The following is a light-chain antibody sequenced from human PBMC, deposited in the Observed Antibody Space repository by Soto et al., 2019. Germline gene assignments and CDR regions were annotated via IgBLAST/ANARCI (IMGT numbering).Light chain of an antibody. J-gene: IGKJ3*01. CDR3: QKYSSVPV. CDR1: QGIRNF. V-gene: IGKV1-27*01. Sequence: DIQMTQSPTSLSASVGDRVTITCRASQGIRNFVARYQQKPGKAPKLLIYAASTSQSGVPSRFSGSGSGTDFTLTINSLQPEDVATYSCQKYSSVPVFGPGTKVEIK. CDR2: AAS.